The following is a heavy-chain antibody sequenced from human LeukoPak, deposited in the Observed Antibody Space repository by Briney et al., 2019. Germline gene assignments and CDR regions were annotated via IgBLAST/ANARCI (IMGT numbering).Heavy chain of an antibody. V-gene: IGHV4-39*01. Sequence: SETLSLTCTVSGGSISSSSYYWGWIRQPPGKGLEWIGSIYYSGSTYYNPSLESRVTISVDTSKNQFSLKLSSVTAADTAVYYCATWITMIVVVTSYWGQGTLVTVSS. CDR3: ATWITMIVVVTSY. J-gene: IGHJ4*02. CDR2: IYYSGST. D-gene: IGHD3-22*01. CDR1: GGSISSSSYY.